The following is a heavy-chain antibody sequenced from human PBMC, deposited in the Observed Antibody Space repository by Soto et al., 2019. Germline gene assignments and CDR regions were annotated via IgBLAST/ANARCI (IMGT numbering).Heavy chain of an antibody. J-gene: IGHJ4*02. Sequence: QITLKESGPTLVKPTQPLTLTCTFSGFSLSTSGLSVGWIRQPPGKALEWLALIYWDDDKLYSPSLKSRLTITKGTAKNHVVLTMTNMDPVDTATYYCAHRSIATATFDYWGQGSLVTVSS. V-gene: IGHV2-5*02. CDR2: IYWDDDK. CDR1: GFSLSTSGLS. CDR3: AHRSIATATFDY. D-gene: IGHD6-13*01.